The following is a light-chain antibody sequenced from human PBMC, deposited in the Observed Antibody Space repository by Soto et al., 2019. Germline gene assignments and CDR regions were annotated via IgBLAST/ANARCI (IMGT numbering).Light chain of an antibody. J-gene: IGKJ1*01. CDR2: DAS. CDR3: QQRSNWPPT. CDR1: QSLSSY. V-gene: IGKV3-11*01. Sequence: EIVLTQSPATVSLSPGERATLSCWASQSLSSYLAWYQQKPGQAPRLLIYDASNRANGIPARFTGSGSGTDFTLTISSLEPEDFAVYYCQQRSNWPPTFGQGTKVDIK.